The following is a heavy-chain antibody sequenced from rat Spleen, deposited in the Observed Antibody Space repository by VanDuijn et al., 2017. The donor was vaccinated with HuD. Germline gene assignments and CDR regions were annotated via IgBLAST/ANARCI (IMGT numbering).Heavy chain of an antibody. CDR1: AYTITSGY. D-gene: IGHD1-6*01. V-gene: IGHV3-4*01. Sequence: EIQLQESGPGLVKPSQSLSLTCSVTAYTITSGYDWSWIRKFPGNKMEWMGYITYSGSTNSDPSLKSRISITRDTSKNQFFLQLNSVTTEDTATYYCTRRGITHYFDHWGQGVMVTVSS. J-gene: IGHJ2*01. CDR2: ITYSGST. CDR3: TRRGITHYFDH.